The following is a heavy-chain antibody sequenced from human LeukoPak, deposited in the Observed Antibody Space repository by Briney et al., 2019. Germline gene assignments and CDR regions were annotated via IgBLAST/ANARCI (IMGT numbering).Heavy chain of an antibody. CDR3: ARDGYSGSYFEYYFDY. J-gene: IGHJ4*02. CDR2: IYTSGST. D-gene: IGHD1-26*01. Sequence: PSDTLSLTCTVSGGSISSYYWSWIRQPAGKGLEWIGRIYTSGSTNYNPSLKSRVTISVDKSKNQSSLRLISVTAADTAVYYCARDGYSGSYFEYYFDYWGQGTLVTVSS. V-gene: IGHV4-4*07. CDR1: GGSISSYY.